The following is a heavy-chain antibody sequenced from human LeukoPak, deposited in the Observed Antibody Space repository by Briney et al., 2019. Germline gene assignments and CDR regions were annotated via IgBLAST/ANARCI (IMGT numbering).Heavy chain of an antibody. J-gene: IGHJ4*02. CDR1: GFRLDNYW. V-gene: IGHV3-7*05. CDR3: ARWSHVSGRWFLDN. CDR2: INEDGIKI. D-gene: IGHD3-10*01. Sequence: TGGSLRLSCEASGFRLDNYWMTWVRQAPGKGLEWVADINEDGIKIYSLDSVKGRFTISRDNAKNSLSLQLNTLRAEDTAVYYCARWSHVSGRWFLDNWGRGTLVSVSS.